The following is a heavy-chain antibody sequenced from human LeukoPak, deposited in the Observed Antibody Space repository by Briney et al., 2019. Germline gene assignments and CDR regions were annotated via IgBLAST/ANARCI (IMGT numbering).Heavy chain of an antibody. CDR3: ARENYYRFDY. J-gene: IGHJ4*02. CDR2: IYYSGST. Sequence: SETQSLTCTVSGGSISSYYWSWIRQPPGKGLEWIGYIYYSGSTNYNPSLKSRVTISVDTSKNQFSLKLSSVTAADTAVYYCARENYYRFDYWGQGTLVTVSS. V-gene: IGHV4-59*01. CDR1: GGSISSYY. D-gene: IGHD3-10*01.